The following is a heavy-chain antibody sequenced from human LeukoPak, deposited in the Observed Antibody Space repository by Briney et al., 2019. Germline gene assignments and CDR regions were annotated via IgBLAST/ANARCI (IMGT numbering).Heavy chain of an antibody. J-gene: IGHJ4*02. V-gene: IGHV4-59*08. CDR1: WGSISVYD. D-gene: IGHD1-26*01. CDR2: IYYSGST. Sequence: SETLSLNCTVSWGSISVYDWSWTRQPPGKGLEWIGYIYYSGSTNYNPSLKSRVTISVDTSKNQFSLKLSSVTAADTAVYYRARRRRSRSYGDSVVDYWGQGTLVTVSS. CDR3: ARRRRSRSYGDSVVDY.